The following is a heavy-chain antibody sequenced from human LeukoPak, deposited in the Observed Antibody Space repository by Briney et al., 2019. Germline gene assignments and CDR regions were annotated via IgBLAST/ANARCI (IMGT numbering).Heavy chain of an antibody. CDR1: GGSISSSTYY. D-gene: IGHD1-26*01. Sequence: PSETLSLTCTVSGGSISSSTYYWAWIRQSPGKGLEWIGSITYSGSTYYNPSLESRVTISVDTSKNQFSLRLISVTAVDTAVYYCARQGVGATDCWGQGTLVTVSS. V-gene: IGHV4-39*01. CDR2: ITYSGST. CDR3: ARQGVGATDC. J-gene: IGHJ4*02.